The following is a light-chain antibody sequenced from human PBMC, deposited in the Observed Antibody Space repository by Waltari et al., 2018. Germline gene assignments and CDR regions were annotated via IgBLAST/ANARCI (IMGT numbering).Light chain of an antibody. Sequence: VVLTQSPATLSVSPGESAIISCRASQSVSSNLAWYQQKPGQAPRLLIYDASTRASSIPARFSGSGSGTEFTLTINNLQSEDSATYYCQQYNRWPPITFGQGTRLDIK. V-gene: IGKV3-15*01. CDR3: QQYNRWPPIT. CDR2: DAS. J-gene: IGKJ5*01. CDR1: QSVSSN.